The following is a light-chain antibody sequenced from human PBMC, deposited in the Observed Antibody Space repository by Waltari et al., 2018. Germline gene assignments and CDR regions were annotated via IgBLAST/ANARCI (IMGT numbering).Light chain of an antibody. V-gene: IGKV3-11*01. Sequence: DIVLTQSPATLSLSPGERAILSCRASQTVSGYLAWFQQKPGQAPRLLIYDTYKWATGSPARFSGSGSGTDFTLTISNLEPEDFAVYFCQHRGNWPPSMTFGQGTRLE. CDR1: QTVSGY. CDR2: DTY. CDR3: QHRGNWPPSMT. J-gene: IGKJ5*01.